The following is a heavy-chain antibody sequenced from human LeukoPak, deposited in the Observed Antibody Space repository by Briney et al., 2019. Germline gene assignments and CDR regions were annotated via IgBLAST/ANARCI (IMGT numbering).Heavy chain of an antibody. CDR1: GYSFTTYW. Sequence: GASLQISCKGSGYSFTTYWIGWVRQLPGKGLGWMGIIYPGDSDTRYSPSFQGQVTISAEKSINTAYLQWSRLEASDTAMYYCARHKVRSIPTPHDAFDIWGQGTRVTVSS. J-gene: IGHJ3*02. CDR3: ARHKVRSIPTPHDAFDI. V-gene: IGHV5-51*01. CDR2: IYPGDSDT. D-gene: IGHD3-10*01.